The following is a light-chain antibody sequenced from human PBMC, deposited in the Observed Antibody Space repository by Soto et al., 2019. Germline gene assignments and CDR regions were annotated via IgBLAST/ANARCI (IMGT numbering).Light chain of an antibody. CDR1: QSVSSN. V-gene: IGKV3-15*01. CDR2: GAS. CDR3: QQYNNWPLT. Sequence: EIVMTQSPATLSVSPGERATLSCRASQSVSSNLAWYQQKPGQAPRLLIYGASTRATGIPARFSGSGSGTEFTLTSSSLQYEDFAVYYCQQYNNWPLTFGGGTKVEIK. J-gene: IGKJ4*01.